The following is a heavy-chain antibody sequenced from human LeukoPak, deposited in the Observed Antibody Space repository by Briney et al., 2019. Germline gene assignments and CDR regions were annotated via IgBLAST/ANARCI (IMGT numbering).Heavy chain of an antibody. V-gene: IGHV1-46*01. CDR3: ARVSTFDYYYYGMDV. Sequence: ASVKGSCKASGYTFTSSYMPSVRQAPRQQVEWVGVINPSSGSTSYEQKFQGRLTMTRATSTSTVYMELSSLRSEDTAVYYCARVSTFDYYYYGMDVWGQGTTVTVSS. CDR2: INPSSGST. D-gene: IGHD2/OR15-2a*01. J-gene: IGHJ6*02. CDR1: GYTFTSSY.